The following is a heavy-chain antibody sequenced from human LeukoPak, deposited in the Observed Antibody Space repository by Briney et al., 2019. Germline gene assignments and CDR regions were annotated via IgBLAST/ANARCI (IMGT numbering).Heavy chain of an antibody. D-gene: IGHD6-13*01. CDR2: MNPNSGNT. CDR1: GYTFSSYD. Sequence: GASVKVSCKASGYTFSSYDINWVRQATGQGPEWMGWMNPNSGNTGYAQKFQGRVSMTSNTSISTAYMELSSLRSEDTAVYYCTRGLRREQQLLRAFDDWSQGTLVTVSS. J-gene: IGHJ4*02. CDR3: TRGLRREQQLLRAFDD. V-gene: IGHV1-8*01.